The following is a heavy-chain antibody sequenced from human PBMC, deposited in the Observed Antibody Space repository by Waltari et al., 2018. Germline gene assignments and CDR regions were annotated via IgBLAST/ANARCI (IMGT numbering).Heavy chain of an antibody. Sequence: QLQLVESGGGVVQPGRSLSLSCAASGFTFSSYGMHWVRQAPGKGLEGVAVISYDGSNKYYADSVKGRFTISRDKSKNTLYLQMNSLRAEETAVYYCAKRGKMRAFDIWGQGTMVTVSS. CDR2: ISYDGSNK. J-gene: IGHJ3*02. CDR1: GFTFSSYG. V-gene: IGHV3-30*18. CDR3: AKRGKMRAFDI. D-gene: IGHD6-13*01.